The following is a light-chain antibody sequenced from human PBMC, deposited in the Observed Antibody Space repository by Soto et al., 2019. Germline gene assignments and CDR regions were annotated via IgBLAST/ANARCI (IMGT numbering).Light chain of an antibody. CDR2: GAS. CDR3: QQYGESPLT. J-gene: IGKJ4*01. V-gene: IGKV3-20*01. Sequence: EIVLTQSPGTLSLCPGERVTLSCRASQSVSSTFLSWYQQKPGQAPRLLIYGASSRATDIPDRFSGSGSGTDFTLTISRLEPEDFAVYYCQQYGESPLTFGGGTKLEI. CDR1: QSVSSTF.